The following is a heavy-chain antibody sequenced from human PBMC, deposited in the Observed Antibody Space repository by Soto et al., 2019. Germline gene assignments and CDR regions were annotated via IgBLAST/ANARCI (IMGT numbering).Heavy chain of an antibody. Sequence: GASVKVSCKASGYTFTSYGISWVRQAPGQGLEWMGWISGYNGNTNYAQKLQGRVTMTTDTSTSTAYMELRSLRSDDTAVYYCAREYCSSTSCIYYFDYWGQGTLVTVSS. CDR3: AREYCSSTSCIYYFDY. V-gene: IGHV1-18*01. CDR1: GYTFTSYG. D-gene: IGHD2-2*01. J-gene: IGHJ4*02. CDR2: ISGYNGNT.